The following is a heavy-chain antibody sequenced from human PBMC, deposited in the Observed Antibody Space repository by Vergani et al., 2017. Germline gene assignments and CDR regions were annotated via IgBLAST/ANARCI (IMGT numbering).Heavy chain of an antibody. CDR1: GGSISSYY. CDR2: IYYSGST. J-gene: IGHJ6*02. Sequence: QVQLQESGPGLVKPSETLSLTCTVSGGSISSYYWSWIRQPPGKGLEWIGYIYYSGSTNYNPSLKSRVTISVDTSKNQFSLKLSSVTAADTAVYYCARVNDVIARDYYYGMHVWGQ. D-gene: IGHD2-21*01. V-gene: IGHV4-59*01. CDR3: ARVNDVIARDYYYGMHV.